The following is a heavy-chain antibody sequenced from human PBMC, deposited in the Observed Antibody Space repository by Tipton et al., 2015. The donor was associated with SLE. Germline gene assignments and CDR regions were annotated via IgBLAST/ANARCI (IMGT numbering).Heavy chain of an antibody. D-gene: IGHD5-12*01. CDR3: ARDSGTGAFDI. CDR1: GFTFSSYA. J-gene: IGHJ3*02. Sequence: QLVQSGGGVVQPGRSLRLSCTASGFTFSSYAMHWVRQAPGKGLEWVAVISYDGSNKYYADSVKGRFTISRDNSKNTLYLQMNSLRAEDTAVYYCARDSGTGAFDIWGQGTMVTVSS. CDR2: ISYDGSNK. V-gene: IGHV3-30*04.